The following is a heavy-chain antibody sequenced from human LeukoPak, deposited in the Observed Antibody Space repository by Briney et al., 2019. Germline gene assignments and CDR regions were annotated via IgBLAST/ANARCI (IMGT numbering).Heavy chain of an antibody. D-gene: IGHD3-9*01. CDR3: AAEVDLDDILTGYYTFNY. CDR2: ISYDGSNK. J-gene: IGHJ4*02. Sequence: SGGSLRLSCAASGFTFSSYGMHWVRQAPGKGLEWVAVISYDGSNKYYADSVKGRFTISRDNPKNSLYLQMNSLRSEDTAVYYCAAEVDLDDILTGYYTFNYWGQGTLVTVSS. CDR1: GFTFSSYG. V-gene: IGHV3-30*03.